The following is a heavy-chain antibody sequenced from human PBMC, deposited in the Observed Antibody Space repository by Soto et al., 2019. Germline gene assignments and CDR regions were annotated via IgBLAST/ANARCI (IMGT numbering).Heavy chain of an antibody. Sequence: QVPLVQSGAEVKKPGSSVTVSCKASGGTFSSYAIHWVRQAPGQGLEWRGGIIPMYGPAKYAQRFQGRVTITADESTNTVYMELTSLTSQDTAGYYCARVTSMVRGVIDNWFDPWGHGTLVTVSS. V-gene: IGHV1-69*01. CDR1: GGTFSSYA. CDR3: ARVTSMVRGVIDNWFDP. CDR2: IIPMYGPA. D-gene: IGHD3-10*01. J-gene: IGHJ5*02.